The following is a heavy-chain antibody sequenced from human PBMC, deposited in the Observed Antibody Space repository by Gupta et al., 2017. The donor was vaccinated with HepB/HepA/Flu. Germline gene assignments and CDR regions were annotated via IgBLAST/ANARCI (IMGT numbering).Heavy chain of an antibody. CDR3: ARDKAYPEPYYYGMDV. D-gene: IGHD2-21*01. Sequence: QVQLVQSGAEVKKPGASVKVSCKASGYTFTSNYMHWVRQAPGQGLEWIGIINPSGGSTSYAQKFQGRVTMTRDTSTSTVYMELSSLRSEDTAVYYCARDKAYPEPYYYGMDVWGQGTTVTVSS. V-gene: IGHV1-46*01. J-gene: IGHJ6*02. CDR1: GYTFTSNY. CDR2: INPSGGST.